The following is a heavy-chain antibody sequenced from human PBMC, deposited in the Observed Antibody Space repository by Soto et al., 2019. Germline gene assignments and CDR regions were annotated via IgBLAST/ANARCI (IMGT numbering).Heavy chain of an antibody. D-gene: IGHD3-10*01. CDR1: GGSISSYY. J-gene: IGHJ4*02. CDR3: ATSRYGSGMDYFDY. V-gene: IGHV4-59*08. Sequence: MLRETLSLTCTVSGGSISSYYWSWIRQPPGKGLEWIGYIYYSGSTNYNPSLKSRVTISVDTSKNQFSLKLSSVTAADTAVYYCATSRYGSGMDYFDYWGQGTLVTVSS. CDR2: IYYSGST.